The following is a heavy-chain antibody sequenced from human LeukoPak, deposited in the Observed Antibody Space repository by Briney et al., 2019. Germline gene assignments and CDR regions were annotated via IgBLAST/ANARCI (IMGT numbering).Heavy chain of an antibody. CDR2: ISYDGTNK. D-gene: IGHD3-9*01. Sequence: GGSLILSCAASGFTFSNSGMHWVRQAPGKGLEWVAIISYDGTNKYYADSVRGRFTISRDNSKNTLYLQMNSLRAEDTAVYYCARDFGWLSGFDNWGQGTLVTVSS. J-gene: IGHJ4*02. V-gene: IGHV3-30*19. CDR3: ARDFGWLSGFDN. CDR1: GFTFSNSG.